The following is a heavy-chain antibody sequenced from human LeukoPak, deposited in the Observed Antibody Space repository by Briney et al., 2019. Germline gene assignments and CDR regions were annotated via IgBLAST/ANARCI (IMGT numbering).Heavy chain of an antibody. CDR3: ARDGITCTRDY. CDR1: GFIFRSYW. D-gene: IGHD1-7*01. Sequence: GGALRLSCAASGFIFRSYWMVWVRQAPGKGLEWVASIDEHGFKTYYAASVTGRFTISKDTAKNSLDLQMNSLRAEDTAVYYCARDGITCTRDYWGQGALVTVSS. CDR2: IDEHGFKT. J-gene: IGHJ4*02. V-gene: IGHV3-7*01.